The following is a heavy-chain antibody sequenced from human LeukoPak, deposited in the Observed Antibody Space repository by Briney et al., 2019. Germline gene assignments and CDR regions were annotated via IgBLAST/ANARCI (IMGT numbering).Heavy chain of an antibody. D-gene: IGHD1-26*01. J-gene: IGHJ4*02. CDR3: AKEDGSYYSGDY. CDR2: ISYDGSNK. Sequence: PGRSLRLSCAASGFTFSSYGMHWVRQAPGKGLEWVAVISYDGSNKYYADSVKGQFTISRDNSKNTLYLQMNSLRAEDTAVYYCAKEDGSYYSGDYWGQGTLVTVSS. V-gene: IGHV3-30*18. CDR1: GFTFSSYG.